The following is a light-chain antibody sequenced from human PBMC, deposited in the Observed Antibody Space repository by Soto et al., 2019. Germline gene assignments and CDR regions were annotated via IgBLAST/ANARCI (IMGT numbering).Light chain of an antibody. CDR2: GVS. Sequence: DIPMTQSPSSLYASIGDRVTITCRSSQIIDTYLNWYQQKAGKAPKLLIYGVSKLQSGVPPRFSGSGSGTEFTLTITGLQPEDFATYYGQQSYSSPLLAFGGGTKVEIK. CDR3: QQSYSSPLLA. V-gene: IGKV1-39*01. J-gene: IGKJ4*01. CDR1: QIIDTY.